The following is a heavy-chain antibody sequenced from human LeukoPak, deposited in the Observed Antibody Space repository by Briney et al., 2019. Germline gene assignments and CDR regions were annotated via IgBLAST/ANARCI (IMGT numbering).Heavy chain of an antibody. CDR2: IRYDGSNK. J-gene: IGHJ4*02. CDR1: GFTFSSYG. V-gene: IGHV3-30*02. Sequence: PGGSLRLSCAASGFTFSSYGMHWVRQAPGKGLEWVAFIRYDGSNKYYADSVKGRFTISRDNSKNTLYLQMNSLRAEDTAVYYCAKDLVDIVATIDHHFDYWGQGTLVTVSS. D-gene: IGHD5-12*01. CDR3: AKDLVDIVATIDHHFDY.